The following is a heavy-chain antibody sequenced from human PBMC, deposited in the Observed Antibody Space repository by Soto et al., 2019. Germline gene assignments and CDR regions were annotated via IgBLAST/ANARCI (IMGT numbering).Heavy chain of an antibody. V-gene: IGHV3-7*03. Sequence: GGSLRLSCEVSGFTFSNFWMTWVRQAPGKGLEWVANIKKDGSEKNFVDSVKGRFTISRDSAKNSLYLQMNSLRAEDTAVYYCTTGGLLTLRYWGQGALVTVSS. CDR2: IKKDGSEK. CDR1: GFTFSNFW. CDR3: TTGGLLTLRY. D-gene: IGHD3-10*01. J-gene: IGHJ4*02.